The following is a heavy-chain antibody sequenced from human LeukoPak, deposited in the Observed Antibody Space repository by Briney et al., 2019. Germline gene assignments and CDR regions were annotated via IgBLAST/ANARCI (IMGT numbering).Heavy chain of an antibody. CDR2: IIPIFGTA. Sequence: GSSVKVSCKASGGTFSSYAISWVRQAPGQGLEWMGGIIPIFGTANYAQKFQGRVTITADESTSTAYMELSSLRSEDTAVYYCARLDQLIQEGHGFWYFDLWGRGTLVRVSS. CDR1: GGTFSSYA. CDR3: ARLDQLIQEGHGFWYFDL. D-gene: IGHD5-18*01. J-gene: IGHJ2*01. V-gene: IGHV1-69*01.